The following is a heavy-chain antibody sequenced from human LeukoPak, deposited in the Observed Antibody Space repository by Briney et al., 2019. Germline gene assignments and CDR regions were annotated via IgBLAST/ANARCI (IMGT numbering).Heavy chain of an antibody. D-gene: IGHD2-21*02. Sequence: GGSLRLSCAASGFTFSRYGMHWVRQAPGKGLEWVAVISYDGSNKYYADSVKGRFTISRDNSKNTLYLQMNSLRAEDTAVYYCAKDLAAYCGGDCSGFDYWGQGTLVTVSS. CDR2: ISYDGSNK. CDR3: AKDLAAYCGGDCSGFDY. CDR1: GFTFSRYG. V-gene: IGHV3-30*18. J-gene: IGHJ4*02.